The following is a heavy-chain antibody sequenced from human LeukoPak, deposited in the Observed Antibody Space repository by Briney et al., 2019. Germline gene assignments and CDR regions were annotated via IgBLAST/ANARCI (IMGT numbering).Heavy chain of an antibody. J-gene: IGHJ4*02. Sequence: GGSLRLSCTASGFSISHNYMNWVRQAPGKGLEWVALIYSGGNTHYADSVKGRFTISRDNSKNTLYLQMSSLRVEDTAVYYCTRDTPGIAASVSGGWGQGTLVTVSS. CDR3: TRDTPGIAASVSGG. V-gene: IGHV3-53*01. CDR1: GFSISHNY. D-gene: IGHD6-13*01. CDR2: IYSGGNT.